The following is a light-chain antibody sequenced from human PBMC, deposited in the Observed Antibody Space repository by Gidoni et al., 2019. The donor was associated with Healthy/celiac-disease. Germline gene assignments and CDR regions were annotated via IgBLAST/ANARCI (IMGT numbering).Light chain of an antibody. J-gene: IGKJ1*01. CDR2: KAS. Sequence: DIQMTQSPSTLSASVGDRVTITCRASSSISSWLAWYQQKPGKAPKLLIYKASSLESEVPSRFLCSGSGTDCTLTISSLQPDDFATYYCQQYNSYPLTFGQGTKVEIK. CDR3: QQYNSYPLT. CDR1: SSISSW. V-gene: IGKV1-5*03.